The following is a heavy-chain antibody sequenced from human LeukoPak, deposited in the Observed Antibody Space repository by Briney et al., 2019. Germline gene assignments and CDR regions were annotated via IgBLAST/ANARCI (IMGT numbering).Heavy chain of an antibody. J-gene: IGHJ5*02. V-gene: IGHV3-74*01. CDR1: GFTFSGYW. D-gene: IGHD3-22*01. CDR3: ARASYYYENWFDP. CDR2: INTDGSST. Sequence: PGGSLRLSCAASGFTFSGYWMHWVRQAPGKGLVWVSRINTDGSSTTYADSVKGRLTISRDNAKNTLYLQMNSLSAEDTAVYYCARASYYYENWFDPWGQGTLVTVSS.